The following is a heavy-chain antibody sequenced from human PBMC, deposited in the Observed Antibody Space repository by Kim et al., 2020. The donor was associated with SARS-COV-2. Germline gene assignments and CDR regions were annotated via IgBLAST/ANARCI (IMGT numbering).Heavy chain of an antibody. Sequence: GGSLRLSCAATGFSFSSYGMSWVRQAPGKGLEWVSRISGSGGSTYYADSVKGRFTISRDNSKNTLYLQMNNLRAEDTAIYYCAKSGGTSTTTARQYNWFDPWGQGTLVTVSS. J-gene: IGHJ5*02. CDR1: GFSFSSYG. CDR2: ISGSGGST. V-gene: IGHV3-23*01. CDR3: AKSGGTSTTTARQYNWFDP. D-gene: IGHD1-1*01.